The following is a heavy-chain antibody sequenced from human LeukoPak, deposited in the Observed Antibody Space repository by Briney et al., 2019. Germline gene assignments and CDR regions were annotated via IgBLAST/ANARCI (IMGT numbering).Heavy chain of an antibody. V-gene: IGHV3-21*05. Sequence: GGSLRLSCAGSGDSFSRHTMNWVRRAPGKGLEWISYIWSSGEYIYYADSVKGRFTISRDNSRTSLYLQMNSLRVEDTAIYYCAREYDSRARFDSWGQGTLVTVPS. CDR3: AREYDSRARFDS. D-gene: IGHD6-13*01. CDR2: IWSSGEYI. CDR1: GDSFSRHT. J-gene: IGHJ4*02.